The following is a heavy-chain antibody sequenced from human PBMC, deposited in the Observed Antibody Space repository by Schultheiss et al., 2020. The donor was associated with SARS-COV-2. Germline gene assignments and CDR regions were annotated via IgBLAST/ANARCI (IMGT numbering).Heavy chain of an antibody. J-gene: IGHJ6*02. D-gene: IGHD3-22*01. CDR1: GFTFSSYG. CDR3: ARDYYDSSGYPYYYYYYGMDV. CDR2: IWYDGSNK. Sequence: GESLKISCAASGFTFSSYGMHWVRQAPGKGLEWVAVIWYDGSNKYYADSVKGRFTISRDNSKNTLYLQMNSLRAEDTAVYYCARDYYDSSGYPYYYYYYGMDVWGQGTTVTVSS. V-gene: IGHV3-30*19.